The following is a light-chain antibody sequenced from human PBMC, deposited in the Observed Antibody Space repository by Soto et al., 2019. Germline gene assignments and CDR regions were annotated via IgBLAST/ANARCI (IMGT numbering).Light chain of an antibody. V-gene: IGLV1-51*02. CDR3: GTWDSSLSVGGV. J-gene: IGLJ3*02. Sequence: QSVLTQPPSVSAAPGQKVTISCSGSSSNIGNNYVSWYQQLPGTAPKLLIYENNKRPSGIPDRFSGSKSVTSATLGITGLQTGDEADYYCGTWDSSLSVGGVFGGGTKVTVL. CDR2: ENN. CDR1: SSNIGNNY.